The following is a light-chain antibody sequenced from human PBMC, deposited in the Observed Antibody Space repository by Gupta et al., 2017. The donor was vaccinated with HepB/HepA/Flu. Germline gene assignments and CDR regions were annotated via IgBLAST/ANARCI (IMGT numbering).Light chain of an antibody. CDR3: QQSYMMPAT. V-gene: IGKV1-39*01. CDR1: QSVSSY. J-gene: IGKJ3*01. CDR2: TTS. Sequence: DIQMTQSPSSLSASVGDRVTITCRASQSVSSYVNWYQQKPGIAPNLLIYTTSTLQTGVPSRCSGGGDGTEFTLTISSLKPEDFATYYCQQSYMMPATFGPGTKVDFK.